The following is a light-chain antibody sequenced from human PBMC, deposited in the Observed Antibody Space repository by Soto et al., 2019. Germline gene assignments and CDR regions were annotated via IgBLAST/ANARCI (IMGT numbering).Light chain of an antibody. CDR1: QSVSNW. CDR2: DVS. Sequence: DIQMTQSPSTLSASVGERVTITCRASQSVSNWLAWYQQKPGKAPKLLIYDVSNLESGVPSRFSGSGSGTEFILTISSLQPDDFATYYCQQYDSYSGTFDQGTKVDIK. CDR3: QQYDSYSGT. J-gene: IGKJ1*01. V-gene: IGKV1-5*01.